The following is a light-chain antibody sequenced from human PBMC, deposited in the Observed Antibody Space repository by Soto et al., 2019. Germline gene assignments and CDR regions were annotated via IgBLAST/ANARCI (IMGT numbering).Light chain of an antibody. Sequence: DIQMTQSPSAMSASVGDRVTITCRASQGISNYLAWFQQIPGRVPGRLIYGASTLQSGVPSRFSGSVSGTEFTLTISILQPEDFATYYCLLYNGYLFTFGPGTKVEMK. CDR2: GAS. J-gene: IGKJ3*01. CDR1: QGISNY. V-gene: IGKV1-17*03. CDR3: LLYNGYLFT.